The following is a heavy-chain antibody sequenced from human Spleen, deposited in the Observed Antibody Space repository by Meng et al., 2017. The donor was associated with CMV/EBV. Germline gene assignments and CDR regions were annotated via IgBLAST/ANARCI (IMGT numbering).Heavy chain of an antibody. CDR2: IYYSAST. D-gene: IGHD3-3*01. J-gene: IGHJ3*02. CDR3: ARSRLWSTYYHGAFDI. CDR1: GGSMSSSDYY. V-gene: IGHV4-39*01. Sequence: SETLSLTCTVSGGSMSSSDYYWGWIRQPPGKGLECIGNIYYSASTYYNPSLASRVTISVDTSKNEFSLNLRSVTAADTAVYYCARSRLWSTYYHGAFDIWGQGTMVTVSS.